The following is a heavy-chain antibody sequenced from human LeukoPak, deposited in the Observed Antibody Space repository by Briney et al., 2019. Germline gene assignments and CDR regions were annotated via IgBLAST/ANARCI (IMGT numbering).Heavy chain of an antibody. Sequence: ASVKVSCKASGYTFTSYWIGWVRQMPGKGLEWMGIIYPGDSDTRYSPSFQGQVTISADKSISTAYLQWSSLKASDTAMYYCARQGTYYYDSSGYYYGDYWGQGTLVTVSS. V-gene: IGHV5-51*01. CDR1: GYTFTSYW. CDR3: ARQGTYYYDSSGYYYGDY. CDR2: IYPGDSDT. J-gene: IGHJ4*02. D-gene: IGHD3-22*01.